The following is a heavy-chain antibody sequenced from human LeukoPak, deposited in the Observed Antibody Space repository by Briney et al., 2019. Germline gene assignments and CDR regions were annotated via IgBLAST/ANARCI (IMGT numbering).Heavy chain of an antibody. CDR2: INHSGST. CDR1: GGSFSGYY. Sequence: SETLSRTCAVYGGSFSGYYWSWIRQPPGKGLEWIGEINHSGSTNYNPSLKSRVTISVDTSKNQFSLKLSSVTAEDTAVYYCARDILAVTGTGYFDSWGQGTLVTVSS. CDR3: ARDILAVTGTGYFDS. D-gene: IGHD6-19*01. J-gene: IGHJ4*02. V-gene: IGHV4-34*01.